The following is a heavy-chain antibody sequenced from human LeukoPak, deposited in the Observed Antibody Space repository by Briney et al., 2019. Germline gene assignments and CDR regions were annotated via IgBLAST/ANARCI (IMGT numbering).Heavy chain of an antibody. V-gene: IGHV3-23*01. J-gene: IGHJ4*02. D-gene: IGHD4-17*01. CDR3: AKDYGDYDYPFDY. CDR1: GFTFSSYA. Sequence: PGGSLRLSCAASGFTFSSYAMSWVRQAPGKGLEWVSAISGSGGSTYYADSVKGRFTISRDNSENTLYLQMNSLRAEDTAVYYCAKDYGDYDYPFDYWGQGTLVTVSS. CDR2: ISGSGGST.